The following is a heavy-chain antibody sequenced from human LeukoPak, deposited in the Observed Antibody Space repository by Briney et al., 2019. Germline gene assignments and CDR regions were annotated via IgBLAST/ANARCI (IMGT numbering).Heavy chain of an antibody. CDR3: ARCIPSVVLTALHAFDI. CDR2: IYSSGST. Sequence: PSETLSLTCNVSGASISSSSYYWGWIRQPPGKELEWIGSIYSSGSTYYNPSLKSRVAISLDTSKNFFSLRLNSVTAADTAVYYCARCIPSVVLTALHAFDIWGQGTMVTVSS. J-gene: IGHJ3*02. V-gene: IGHV4-39*02. CDR1: GASISSSSYY. D-gene: IGHD2-21*02.